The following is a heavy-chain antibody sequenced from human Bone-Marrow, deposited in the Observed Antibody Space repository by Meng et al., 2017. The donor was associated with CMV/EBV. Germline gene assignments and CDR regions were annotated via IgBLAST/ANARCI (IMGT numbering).Heavy chain of an antibody. CDR1: GFTFINYA. CDR3: AKGKTGMYYFDY. Sequence: SCVASGFTFINYAMSWVRQAPGKGLEWVSGIRGSGTSTYYADSVKGRFSISRDNSKNTVYLQMNSLRADDTALYYCAKGKTGMYYFDYWGQATLVTVSS. CDR2: IRGSGTST. J-gene: IGHJ4*02. V-gene: IGHV3-23*01. D-gene: IGHD7-27*01.